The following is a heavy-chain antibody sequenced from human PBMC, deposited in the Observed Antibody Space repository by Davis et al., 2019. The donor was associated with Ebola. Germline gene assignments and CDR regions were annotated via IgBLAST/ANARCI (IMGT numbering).Heavy chain of an antibody. J-gene: IGHJ4*02. CDR1: GFTFSSYW. Sequence: GESLKISCAASGFTFSSYWMSWVRQAPGKGLEWVANIKQDGSEKYYVDSVKGRFTISRDNSKNTLYLQMNSLRAEDTAVYYCAKDSGSMGDYWGQGTLVTVSS. CDR3: AKDSGSMGDY. D-gene: IGHD3-10*01. V-gene: IGHV3-7*03. CDR2: IKQDGSEK.